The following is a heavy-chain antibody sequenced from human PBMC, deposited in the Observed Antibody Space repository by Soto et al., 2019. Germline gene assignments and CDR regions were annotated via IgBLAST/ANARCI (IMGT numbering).Heavy chain of an antibody. CDR2: IWYDGSNK. V-gene: IGHV3-33*01. D-gene: IGHD3-22*01. J-gene: IGHJ3*02. Sequence: GGSLRLSCAASGFTFSSYGMHWFRQAPGKGLEWVAVIWYDGSNKYYADSVKGRFTISRDNSKNTLYLQMNSLRAEDTAVYYCARAMIAAVTRSDAFDIWGQGTMVTVSS. CDR3: ARAMIAAVTRSDAFDI. CDR1: GFTFSSYG.